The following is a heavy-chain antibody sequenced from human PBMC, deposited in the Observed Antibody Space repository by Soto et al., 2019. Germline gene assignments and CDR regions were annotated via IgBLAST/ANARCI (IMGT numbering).Heavy chain of an antibody. J-gene: IGHJ3*02. CDR1: GFTFSSYA. V-gene: IGHV3-23*01. CDR3: AGGPASYYYDSSGSAFDI. D-gene: IGHD3-22*01. CDR2: ISGSGGST. Sequence: EVQLLESGGGLVQPGGSLRLSCAASGFTFSSYAMSWVRQAPGKGLEWVSAISGSGGSTYYADSVKGRFTISRDNSKNSLYLQMNSLRAEDTAVYYCAGGPASYYYDSSGSAFDIWGQGTMVTVSS.